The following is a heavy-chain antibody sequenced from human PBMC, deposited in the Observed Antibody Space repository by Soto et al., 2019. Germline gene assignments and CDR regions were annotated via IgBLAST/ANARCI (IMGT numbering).Heavy chain of an antibody. D-gene: IGHD6-6*01. CDR3: AREVVSIAARLYYYYGMDV. CDR2: INPSGGST. J-gene: IGHJ6*02. V-gene: IGHV1-46*01. Sequence: GATVKVSCKASGYTFTSYYMHWVRQAPGQGLEWMGIINPSGGSTSYAQKFQGRVTMTRDTSTSTVYMELSSLRSEDTAVYYCAREVVSIAARLYYYYGMDVWGQGTTVTVS. CDR1: GYTFTSYY.